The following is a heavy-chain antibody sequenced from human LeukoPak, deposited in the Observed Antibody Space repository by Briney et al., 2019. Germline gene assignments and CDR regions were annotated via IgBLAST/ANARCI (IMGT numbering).Heavy chain of an antibody. Sequence: SETLSLTCTVSGGSISSYYWSWIRQPPGKGLEWIGYIYYTGNTNYNPSLRSRVTISVDTSKNQFSLKLSSVTAADTAVYYCARGGSYLSAFDIWGQGTMVTVSS. V-gene: IGHV4-59*01. D-gene: IGHD1-26*01. CDR3: ARGGSYLSAFDI. CDR1: GGSISSYY. J-gene: IGHJ3*02. CDR2: IYYTGNT.